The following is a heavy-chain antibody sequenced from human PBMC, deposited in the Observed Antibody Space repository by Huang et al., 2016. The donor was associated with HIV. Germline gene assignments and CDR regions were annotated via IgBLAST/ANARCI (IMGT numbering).Heavy chain of an antibody. V-gene: IGHV1-69*13. D-gene: IGHD3-3*02. Sequence: QVNLVQSGAEVRKPGSSVKVSCKSSGGTFKKYAISWGRQAPGPGREGRGASIRVDGSAEDAEKCQDRVTLNADGSTNTAYLELDRLTSEDTAVYYCAKGAAGQPFHFYYYMDAWGDGTTVIVSS. CDR1: GGTFKKYA. J-gene: IGHJ6*03. CDR2: SIRVDGSA. CDR3: AKGAAGQPFHFYYYMDA.